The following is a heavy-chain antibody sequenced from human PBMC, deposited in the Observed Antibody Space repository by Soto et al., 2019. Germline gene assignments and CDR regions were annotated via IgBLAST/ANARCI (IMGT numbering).Heavy chain of an antibody. V-gene: IGHV1-69*13. J-gene: IGHJ4*02. CDR1: GGSFSNFG. D-gene: IGHD5-12*01. CDR3: AREGSGYNX. CDR2: IVPVFGRP. Sequence: ASVKVSCKASGGSFSNFGISWVRQAPGQGLEWMGGIVPVFGRPNYAQRFRGRLTITADESTSKGYMELISLRSEDTAVYYCAREGSGYNXWGQGTQFTVSX.